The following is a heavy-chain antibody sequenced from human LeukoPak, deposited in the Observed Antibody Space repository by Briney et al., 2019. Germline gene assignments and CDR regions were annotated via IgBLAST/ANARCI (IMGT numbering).Heavy chain of an antibody. CDR2: IYHSGST. J-gene: IGHJ3*02. CDR3: ARDSTRRRAFDI. Sequence: PSETLSLTCTVSGYSISSGYYWGWIRPPPGKGLEWIGSIYHSGSTYYNPSLKRRVTLSVHPSKNQFSLKLSSVTAADPAVYYCARDSTRRRAFDIWGQGTMVTVSS. V-gene: IGHV4-38-2*02. CDR1: GYSISSGYY.